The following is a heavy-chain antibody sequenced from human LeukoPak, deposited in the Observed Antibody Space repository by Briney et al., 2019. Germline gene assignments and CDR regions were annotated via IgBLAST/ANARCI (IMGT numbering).Heavy chain of an antibody. CDR2: IIPIFGTA. CDR1: GGTFSSYA. Sequence: GSSVKVSCKASGGTFSSYAISWVRQAPGQGLEWMGGIIPIFGTANYAQKFQGRVTITADESTSTAYMELSSLRSEDTAVYYCATWLYYYDSSGYYNYWGQGTLVTVSS. V-gene: IGHV1-69*01. CDR3: ATWLYYYDSSGYYNY. D-gene: IGHD3-22*01. J-gene: IGHJ4*02.